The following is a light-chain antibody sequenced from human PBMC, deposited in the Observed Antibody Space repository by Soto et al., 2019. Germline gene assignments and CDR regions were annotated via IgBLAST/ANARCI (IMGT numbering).Light chain of an antibody. CDR3: QHYSSPGT. CDR1: HSVSNNY. J-gene: IGKJ1*01. V-gene: IGKV3-20*01. Sequence: EIVLTQSPGTLSLSPGERATLSCRASHSVSNNYLACYQQKPGQASRLLIYGASSGAAGIADRFSGSGWRKVFTLTISMVDHEDSAVYCWQHYSSPGTFGQGTKVDI. CDR2: GAS.